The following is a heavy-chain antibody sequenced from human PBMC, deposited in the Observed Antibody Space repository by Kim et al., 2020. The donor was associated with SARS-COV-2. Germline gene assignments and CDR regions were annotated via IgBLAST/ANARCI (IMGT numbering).Heavy chain of an antibody. V-gene: IGHV1-2*06. J-gene: IGHJ3*02. CDR2: INPNSGGT. D-gene: IGHD3-3*01. CDR1: GYTFTGYY. CDR3: ARIGPPAIFGVAFDAFDI. Sequence: ASVKVSCKASGYTFTGYYMHWVRQAPGQGLEWMGRINPNSGGTNYAQKFQGRVTMTRDTSISTAYMELSRLRSDDTAVYYCARIGPPAIFGVAFDAFDIWGQGTMVTVSS.